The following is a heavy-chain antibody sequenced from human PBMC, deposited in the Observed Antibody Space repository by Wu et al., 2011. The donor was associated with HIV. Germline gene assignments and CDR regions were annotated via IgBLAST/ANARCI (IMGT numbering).Heavy chain of an antibody. D-gene: IGHD5-18*01. CDR2: IIPIVEKP. J-gene: IGHJ4*02. Sequence: QVQLVQSGAEVKKPGASVKVSCKASGYTFSSYDVNWVRQAPGEGLEWMGRIIPIVEKPKYAQKFQGRVTITADESTSTAYMELTSLRSDDTAVYYCAGPRGYSYGSFDYWGQGTLVTVSS. CDR3: AGPRGYSYGSFDY. V-gene: IGHV1-69*18. CDR1: GYTFSSYD.